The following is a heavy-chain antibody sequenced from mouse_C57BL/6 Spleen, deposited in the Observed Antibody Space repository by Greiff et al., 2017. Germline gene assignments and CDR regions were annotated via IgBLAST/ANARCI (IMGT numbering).Heavy chain of an antibody. V-gene: IGHV2-5*01. CDR2: IWRGGGT. CDR1: GFSLTSYG. CDR3: ARNAYTYDRAWFEY. J-gene: IGHJ3*01. Sequence: QVQLQQSGPGLVQPSQSLSMTCTVSGFSLTSYGVHWVRQSPGQGLEWLGVIWRGGGTAYNAAFMSSLSIPTDNSNSADFFKIDSLQAEDTAIYYCARNAYTYDRAWFEYWGQGTLVTVSA. D-gene: IGHD2-12*01.